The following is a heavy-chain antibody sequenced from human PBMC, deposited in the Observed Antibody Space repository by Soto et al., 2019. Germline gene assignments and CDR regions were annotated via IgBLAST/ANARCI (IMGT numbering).Heavy chain of an antibody. D-gene: IGHD6-19*01. CDR2: INHSGST. CDR3: ARGQEYSSGWGGSSSYYFDY. J-gene: IGHJ4*02. V-gene: IGHV4-34*01. CDR1: GGSFSGYY. Sequence: QVQLQQWGAGLLKPSETLSLTCAVYGGSFSGYYWSWIRQPPGKGQEWIGEINHSGSTNYNPSLKSRVTISVDTSKNQFSLKLSSVTAADTAVYYCARGQEYSSGWGGSSSYYFDYWGQGTLVTVSS.